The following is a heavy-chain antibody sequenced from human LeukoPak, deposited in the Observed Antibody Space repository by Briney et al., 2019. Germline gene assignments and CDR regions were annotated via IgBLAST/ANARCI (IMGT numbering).Heavy chain of an antibody. V-gene: IGHV3-43*02. CDR3: AKDNTHIGELFQH. CDR1: GFTFDDYA. CDR2: ISGDGGST. D-gene: IGHD5-12*01. J-gene: IGHJ1*01. Sequence: GGSLRLSCAASGFTFDDYAMHWVRQAPGKGLEWVSLISGDGGSTYYADSVKGRFTISRDNSKNSLYLQMNSLRTEDTAFYYCAKDNTHIGELFQHWGQGTLVTVSS.